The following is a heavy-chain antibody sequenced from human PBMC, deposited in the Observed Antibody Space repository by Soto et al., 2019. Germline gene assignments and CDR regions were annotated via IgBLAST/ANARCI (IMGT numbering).Heavy chain of an antibody. Sequence: PGGSLRLSCAASGFTVSSNYMSWVRQAPGKGLEWVSVIYSGGSTYYADSVKGRFTISRDNSKNTLYLQMNSLRVEDTAVYYCARGEDYCSSTTCARYYFDYWGQGIQVTVSS. D-gene: IGHD2-2*01. J-gene: IGHJ4*02. V-gene: IGHV3-53*01. CDR3: ARGEDYCSSTTCARYYFDY. CDR2: IYSGGST. CDR1: GFTVSSNY.